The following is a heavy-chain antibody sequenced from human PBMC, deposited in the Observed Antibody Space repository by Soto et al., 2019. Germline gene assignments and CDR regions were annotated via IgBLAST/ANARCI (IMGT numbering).Heavy chain of an antibody. CDR1: GYTFTGYY. J-gene: IGHJ6*02. Sequence: ASVKVSCKASGYTFTGYYMHWVRQAPGQGLEWMGWINPNSGGTNYAQKFQGWVTMTRDTSISTAYMELSRLRSDDTAVYYCGRESAVVSKPGMRGHYGMDVWGQGTTVTVSS. CDR3: GRESAVVSKPGMRGHYGMDV. V-gene: IGHV1-2*04. CDR2: INPNSGGT. D-gene: IGHD2-8*01.